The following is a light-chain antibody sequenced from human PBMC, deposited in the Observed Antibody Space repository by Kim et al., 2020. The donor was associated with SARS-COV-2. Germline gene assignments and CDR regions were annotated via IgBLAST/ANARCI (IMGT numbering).Light chain of an antibody. Sequence: SASVGDRVTIPCRASQGISNDLVWFQQKPGKAPKSLIYAASNLQSGVPSKFSGSGSGTDFTLTISSLQPEDFATYYCQQYNSYPLTFGGGTKLEI. J-gene: IGKJ4*01. V-gene: IGKV1-16*02. CDR1: QGISND. CDR3: QQYNSYPLT. CDR2: AAS.